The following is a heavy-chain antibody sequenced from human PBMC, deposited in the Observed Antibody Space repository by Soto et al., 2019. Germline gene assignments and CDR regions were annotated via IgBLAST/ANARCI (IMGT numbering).Heavy chain of an antibody. CDR1: GGSISSSSYY. V-gene: IGHV4-39*01. CDR2: IYYSGST. D-gene: IGHD4-17*01. J-gene: IGHJ5*02. Sequence: QLQLQESGPGLVKPSETLSLTCTVSGGSISSSSYYWGWIRQPPGKGLEWIGSIYYSGSTYYNPSLKSRVTISVDTSKNQFSLKPSSVTAADTAVYYCATPRGPATVTYDYPPRTPPHHNWFDPWGQGTLVTVSS. CDR3: ATPRGPATVTYDYPPRTPPHHNWFDP.